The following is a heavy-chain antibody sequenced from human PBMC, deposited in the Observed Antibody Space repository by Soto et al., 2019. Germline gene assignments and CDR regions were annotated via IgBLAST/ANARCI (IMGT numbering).Heavy chain of an antibody. CDR2: ISSSGSTI. Sequence: GGSLRLSCAASGFTFSDYYMSWIRQAPGKGLEWVSYISSSGSTIYYADSVKGRFTISRDNAKNSLYLQMNSLRAEDMAVYYCASYGSGSRAKYYFDYWGQGTLVTVSS. J-gene: IGHJ4*02. CDR1: GFTFSDYY. D-gene: IGHD3-10*01. CDR3: ASYGSGSRAKYYFDY. V-gene: IGHV3-11*01.